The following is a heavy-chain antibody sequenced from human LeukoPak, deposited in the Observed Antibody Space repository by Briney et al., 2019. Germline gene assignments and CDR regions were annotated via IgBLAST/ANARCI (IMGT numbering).Heavy chain of an antibody. CDR2: IIPIFGTA. CDR3: ARGAREGGFDY. V-gene: IGHV1-69*13. CDR1: GGAFSSYA. Sequence: GASVKVSCKASGGAFSSYAISWVRQAPGQGLEWMGGIIPIFGTANYAQKFQGRVTITADESTSTAYMELSSLRSEDTAVYYCARGAREGGFDYWGQGTLVTVSS. D-gene: IGHD3-16*01. J-gene: IGHJ4*02.